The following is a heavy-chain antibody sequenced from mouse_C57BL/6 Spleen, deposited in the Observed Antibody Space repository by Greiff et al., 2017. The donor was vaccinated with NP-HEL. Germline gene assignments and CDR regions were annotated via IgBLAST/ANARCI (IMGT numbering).Heavy chain of an antibody. CDR3: ARFHNYYGSSLWYFDG. CDR2: ISYSGST. J-gene: IGHJ1*03. D-gene: IGHD1-1*01. Sequence: EVKLVESGPGLAKPSQTLSLTCSVTGYSITSDYWNWIRKFPGNKLEYMGYISYSGSTYYNPSLKSRISITRDTSKNQYYLQLNSVTTEDTATYSCARFHNYYGSSLWYFDGWGTGTTVTVSS. V-gene: IGHV3-8*01. CDR1: GYSITSDY.